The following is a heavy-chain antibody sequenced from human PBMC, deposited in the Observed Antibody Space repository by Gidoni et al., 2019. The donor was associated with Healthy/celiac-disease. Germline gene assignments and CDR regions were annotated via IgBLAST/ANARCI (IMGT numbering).Heavy chain of an antibody. Sequence: FGISRDNSKNTLYLQMNSLRAEDTAVYYCAKGTSSSGWYYFDYWGQGTLVTVSS. V-gene: IGHV3-23*01. CDR3: AKGTSSSGWYYFDY. J-gene: IGHJ4*02. D-gene: IGHD6-19*01.